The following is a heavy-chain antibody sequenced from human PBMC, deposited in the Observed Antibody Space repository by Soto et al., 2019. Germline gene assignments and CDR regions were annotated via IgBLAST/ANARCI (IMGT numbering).Heavy chain of an antibody. V-gene: IGHV1-58*01. CDR1: GFTFTSSA. CDR2: IVVGSGNT. D-gene: IGHD4-17*01. CDR3: AADLRNYGGIRVDY. Sequence: QMQLVQSGPEVKKPGTSVKVSCKASGFTFTSSAVQWVRQARGQRLEWIGWIVVGSGNTNYAQKFQERVTITRDMSTSTAYMELSSLRSEDTAVYYCAADLRNYGGIRVDYWGQGTLVTVSS. J-gene: IGHJ4*02.